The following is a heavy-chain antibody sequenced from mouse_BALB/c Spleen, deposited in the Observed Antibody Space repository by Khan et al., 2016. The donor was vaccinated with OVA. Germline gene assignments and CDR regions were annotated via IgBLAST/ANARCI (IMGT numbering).Heavy chain of an antibody. CDR3: VREYWDVFAY. CDR1: GFNIKDTY. V-gene: IGHV14-3*02. D-gene: IGHD4-1*01. J-gene: IGHJ3*01. CDR2: IDPANGNT. Sequence: VQLKQSGAELVKPGASVKLSCTASGFNIKDTYIHWVKQRPEQGLEWIGRIDPANGNTKYDPKFQGKATKTADTSSNPAYLQLSSLTSEDTAVFYCVREYWDVFAYWGQGTLVTVSA.